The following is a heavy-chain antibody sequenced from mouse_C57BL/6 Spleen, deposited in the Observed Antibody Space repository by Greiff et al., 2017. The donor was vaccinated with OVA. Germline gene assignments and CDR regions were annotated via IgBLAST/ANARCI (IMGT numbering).Heavy chain of an antibody. J-gene: IGHJ1*03. CDR3: APPGVEGAGYFDV. D-gene: IGHD1-1*01. CDR2: IHPNSGST. Sequence: QVQLQQPGAELVKPGASVKLSCKASGYTFTSYWMHWVKQRPGQGLEWIGMIHPNSGSTNYNEKFKSKATLTVDKSSSPAYMQRSSLTSEDAAVYDSAPPGVEGAGYFDVWGTGTTVTVSS. CDR1: GYTFTSYW. V-gene: IGHV1-64*01.